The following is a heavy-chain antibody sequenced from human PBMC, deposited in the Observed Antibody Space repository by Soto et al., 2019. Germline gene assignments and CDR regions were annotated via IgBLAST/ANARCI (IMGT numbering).Heavy chain of an antibody. CDR2: ISWDGETT. V-gene: IGHV3-43*01. Sequence: EVHLVESGGVAVKPGGSLRLSCAASGFTFDDHNMHWIRQGPGKGLEWVSLISWDGETTFYADSAKGRFTVSRDNTRNFLYLQMSALTTEDSGLYYCASSQGDYWGQGTLVTVAS. CDR1: GFTFDDHN. CDR3: ASSQGDY. J-gene: IGHJ4*02.